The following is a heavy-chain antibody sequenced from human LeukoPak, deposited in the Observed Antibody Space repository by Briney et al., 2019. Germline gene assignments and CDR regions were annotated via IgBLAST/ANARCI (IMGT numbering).Heavy chain of an antibody. J-gene: IGHJ4*02. V-gene: IGHV3-21*01. CDR1: GFTLRSYS. CDR3: ARLLYDRSSPWDY. Sequence: GGSLRLSCIASGFTLRSYSMNWVRQAPGKGLEWVSSITISGSYIYYADSVKGRFIISRDNAKNSLYLQMNSLRAEDTAVYYCARLLYDRSSPWDYLGQGTLVTVSS. D-gene: IGHD6-6*01. CDR2: ITISGSYI.